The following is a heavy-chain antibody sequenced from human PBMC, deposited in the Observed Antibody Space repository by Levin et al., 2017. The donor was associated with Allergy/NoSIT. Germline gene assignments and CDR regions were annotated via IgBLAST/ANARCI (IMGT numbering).Heavy chain of an antibody. J-gene: IGHJ4*02. Sequence: PSETLSLTCDVSGGYINSSNWWTWVRQPPGKGLEWIGEVYHTGNTKYNPSLRSRVTISVDKSNNQFSLKLSSVTAADSAVYYCARLCSGGSCYFRAGEALDYWGQGILVTVSS. D-gene: IGHD2-15*01. CDR1: GGYINSSNW. CDR2: VYHTGNT. V-gene: IGHV4-4*02. CDR3: ARLCSGGSCYFRAGEALDY.